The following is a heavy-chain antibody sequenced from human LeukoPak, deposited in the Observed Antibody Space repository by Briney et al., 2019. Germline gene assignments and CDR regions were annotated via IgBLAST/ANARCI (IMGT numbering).Heavy chain of an antibody. CDR1: GYTFTSYY. V-gene: IGHV1-46*01. D-gene: IGHD3-10*01. J-gene: IGHJ5*02. CDR3: ARVYYYGSGSRDWFDP. Sequence: ASVKVSCKASGYTFTSYYMHWVRQAPGQGLEWMGIINPSGGSTSYAQKFQGRVTMTRNTSISTAYMELSSLRSEDTAVYYCARVYYYGSGSRDWFDPWGQGTLVTVSS. CDR2: INPSGGST.